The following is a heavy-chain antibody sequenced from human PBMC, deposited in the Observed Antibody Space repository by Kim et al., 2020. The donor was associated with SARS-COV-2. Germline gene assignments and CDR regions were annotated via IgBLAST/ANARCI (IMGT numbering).Heavy chain of an antibody. J-gene: IGHJ4*02. CDR3: AKGGGSYSFDY. D-gene: IGHD1-26*01. CDR2: T. Sequence: TCYADAVKGRFTISRDNSKDTLYLQMSSLRAEDTAVYYCAKGGGSYSFDYWGQGALVTVSS. V-gene: IGHV3-23*01.